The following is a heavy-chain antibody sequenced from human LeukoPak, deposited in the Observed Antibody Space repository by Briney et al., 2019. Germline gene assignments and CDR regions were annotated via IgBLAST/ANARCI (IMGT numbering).Heavy chain of an antibody. Sequence: SETLSLTCAVYGGSFSGHYWSWIRQPPGKGLEWIGEINHSGSTNYNPSLKSRVTISVDTSKNQFSLKLSSVTAADTAVYYCARGGSGSYPWRSYYYYYMDVWGKGTTVTVSS. J-gene: IGHJ6*03. D-gene: IGHD3-10*01. CDR1: GGSFSGHY. V-gene: IGHV4-34*01. CDR2: INHSGST. CDR3: ARGGSGSYPWRSYYYYYMDV.